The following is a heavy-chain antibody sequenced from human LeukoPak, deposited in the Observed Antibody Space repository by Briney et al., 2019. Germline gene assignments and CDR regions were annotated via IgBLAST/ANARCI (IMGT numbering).Heavy chain of an antibody. Sequence: PGGSLRLSCAASGFTFSHYWMTWVRQAPGRGLEWVANIRQDGIEKFSVDSVKGRFTISRDNAKYSLYLQMNSLRAEDTAVYYCAGPTCLRGAYCSTNFWGQGTLVTVSS. CDR1: GFTFSHYW. D-gene: IGHD2-2*01. V-gene: IGHV3-7*05. CDR3: AGPTCLRGAYCSTNF. J-gene: IGHJ4*02. CDR2: IRQDGIEK.